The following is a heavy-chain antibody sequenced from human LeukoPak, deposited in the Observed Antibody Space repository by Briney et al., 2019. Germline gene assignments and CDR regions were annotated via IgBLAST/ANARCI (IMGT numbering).Heavy chain of an antibody. V-gene: IGHV1-3*01. D-gene: IGHD3-10*01. CDR3: ARGVTMVREPFDY. J-gene: IGHJ4*02. CDR2: INAGNGNT. Sequence: GASVKVSCKASGYTFTSFAMHWVRQAPGQRLEWIGWINAGNGNTKYSQKFQGRVTITRDTSASTAHMELSSLRSEDTAVYYCARGVTMVREPFDYWGQGTLVTVSS. CDR1: GYTFTSFA.